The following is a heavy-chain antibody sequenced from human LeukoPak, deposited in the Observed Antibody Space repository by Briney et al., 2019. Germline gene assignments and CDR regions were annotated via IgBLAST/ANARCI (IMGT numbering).Heavy chain of an antibody. CDR1: GGPFSGYY. J-gene: IGHJ6*02. CDR3: ASLPDIVVVPAAIGGSYYYGMDV. V-gene: IGHV4-34*09. D-gene: IGHD2-2*01. Sequence: SETLSLTCAVYGGPFSGYYWSWIRQPPGKGLEWIGEINHSGSTYYNPSLKSRVTISVDTSKNQFSLKLSSVTAADTAVYYCASLPDIVVVPAAIGGSYYYGMDVWGQGTTVTVSS. CDR2: INHSGST.